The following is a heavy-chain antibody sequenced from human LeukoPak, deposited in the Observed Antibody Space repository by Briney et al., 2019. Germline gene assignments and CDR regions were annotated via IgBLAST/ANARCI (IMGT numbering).Heavy chain of an antibody. V-gene: IGHV4-59*01. CDR2: IYYSGST. Sequence: SETLSLTCIVSGGSITNYYWTWIRQPPGKELEWIGYIYYSGSTNYNPSLQSRVTISVDTSKNQFSLNLNSVTAADTAVYYCARGGAARLHFQNWGQGTLVTVSS. CDR3: ARGGAARLHFQN. D-gene: IGHD6-6*01. J-gene: IGHJ1*01. CDR1: GGSITNYY.